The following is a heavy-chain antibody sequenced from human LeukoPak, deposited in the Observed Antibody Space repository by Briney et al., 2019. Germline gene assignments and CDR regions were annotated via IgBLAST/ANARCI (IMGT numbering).Heavy chain of an antibody. CDR1: GGSISSYY. CDR2: LYYSGST. CDR3: AGQYYYDSSGYHYYYYYGMDV. Sequence: PSETLSLTCTVSGGSISSYYWSWIRQPPGKGLEWIGYLYYSGSTNYNPSLKSRVTISVDTSKNQFSLKLSSVTAADTAVYYCAGQYYYDSSGYHYYYYYGMDVWGQGTTVTVSS. J-gene: IGHJ6*02. V-gene: IGHV4-59*08. D-gene: IGHD3-22*01.